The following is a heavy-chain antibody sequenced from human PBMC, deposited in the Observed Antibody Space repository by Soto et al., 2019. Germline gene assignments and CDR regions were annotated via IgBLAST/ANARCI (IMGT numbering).Heavy chain of an antibody. V-gene: IGHV4-4*07. CDR2: VSSTGSS. Sequence: PSETLSLTCTVSGGSISNYYWSWIRQSAEKRLEWIGRVSSTGSSYYNPSLTRRVTISVDTSKNQVSLNLTSVTAADTAVYYCARGVPAAGTDWFDPWGQGTLVTVSS. CDR3: ARGVPAAGTDWFDP. D-gene: IGHD6-13*01. J-gene: IGHJ5*02. CDR1: GGSISNYY.